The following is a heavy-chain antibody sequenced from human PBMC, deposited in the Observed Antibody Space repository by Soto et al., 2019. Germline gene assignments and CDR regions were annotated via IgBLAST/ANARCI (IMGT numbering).Heavy chain of an antibody. CDR2: ISYDGNNK. CDR3: ASDGVSSAEYTWNCGTYLDN. Sequence: GGSLRLSCAASGFTYSTYTMHWVRQAPGKGLEWVAVISYDGNNKFYADSVKGRFTISRDSTKQTLYLQMNSLRPDDTAMYYCASDGVSSAEYTWNCGTYLDNWGQEALLTISS. D-gene: IGHD1-20*01. CDR1: GFTYSTYT. V-gene: IGHV3-30-3*01. J-gene: IGHJ4*02.